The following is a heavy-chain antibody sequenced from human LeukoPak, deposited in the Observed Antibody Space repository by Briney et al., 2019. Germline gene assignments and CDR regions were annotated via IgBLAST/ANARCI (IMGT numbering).Heavy chain of an antibody. D-gene: IGHD6-13*01. V-gene: IGHV4-59*08. Sequence: SETLSLTCTVSGVSISSCYWNWIRQAPGKGLEWIGYIYYTGDTKFNPSLKSRVTISLDTSKNQFSLKLTSVTAADTAVCYCTRHPRIIAGNPYFDYWGQGTVVTVSS. CDR1: GVSISSCY. CDR3: TRHPRIIAGNPYFDY. J-gene: IGHJ4*02. CDR2: IYYTGDT.